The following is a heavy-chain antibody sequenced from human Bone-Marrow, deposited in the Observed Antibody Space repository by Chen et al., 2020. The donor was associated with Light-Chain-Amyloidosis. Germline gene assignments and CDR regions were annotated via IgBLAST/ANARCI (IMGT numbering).Heavy chain of an antibody. J-gene: IGHJ3*01. Sequence: QEHVVESGGGLVKPGGSLRLSCATSGFSLSFSDYYMSWIRQAPGKGLEWVSSISNSGTNSDYAESVKGRFTISRDNAKNVLFLQMNSLRAEDTAIYYCAREGIVVTDRRADVWGQGTEVTVSS. CDR2: ISNSGTNS. D-gene: IGHD1-26*01. V-gene: IGHV3-11*01. CDR1: GFSLSFSDYY. CDR3: AREGIVVTDRRADV.